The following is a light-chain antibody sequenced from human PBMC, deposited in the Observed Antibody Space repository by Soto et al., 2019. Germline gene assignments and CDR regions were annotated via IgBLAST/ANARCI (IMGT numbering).Light chain of an antibody. CDR3: QQYNSYWT. CDR1: QGIRND. CDR2: AAS. V-gene: IGKV1-6*01. J-gene: IGKJ1*01. Sequence: IQMTQSPASLSASLGDRVTITCRASQGIRNDLGWYQQKPGKAPKLLIYAASSLQSGVPSTFSGSGSGTDFTLTISSLQPDDFATYYCQQYNSYWTFGQGTKVDIK.